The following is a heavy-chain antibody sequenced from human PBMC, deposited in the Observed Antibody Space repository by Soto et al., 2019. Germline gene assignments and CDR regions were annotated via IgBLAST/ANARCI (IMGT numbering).Heavy chain of an antibody. CDR3: ARDQNGPGPFDY. J-gene: IGHJ4*02. CDR2: IIPILGIA. V-gene: IGHV1-69*04. D-gene: IGHD2-8*01. Sequence: ASGQVLEWMGRIIPILGIANYAQKFQGRVTITADKSTSTAYMELSSLRSEDTAVYYCARDQNGPGPFDYWGQGTLVTVSS.